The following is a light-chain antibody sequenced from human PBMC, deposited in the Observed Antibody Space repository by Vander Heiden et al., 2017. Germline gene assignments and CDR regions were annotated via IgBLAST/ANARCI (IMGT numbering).Light chain of an antibody. V-gene: IGKV3-15*01. CDR2: GAS. CDR3: EQYHDLPPWT. J-gene: IGKJ1*01. Sequence: EILLTQSPATLSVSPGQRATLSCRASQSIDRNLAWYQQKPGQPPRLLIYGASDRAADVPARFRGSGSGTHFTLTVSSLQSEDFALYYCEQYHDLPPWTFGRGTKVEI. CDR1: QSIDRN.